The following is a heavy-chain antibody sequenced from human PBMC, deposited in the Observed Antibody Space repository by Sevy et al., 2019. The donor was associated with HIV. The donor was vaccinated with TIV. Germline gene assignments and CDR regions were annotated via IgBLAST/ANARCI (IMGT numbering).Heavy chain of an antibody. CDR3: ATTKDYYDSSAYPFDY. Sequence: ASMKVSCKVSGYTLTGFSMHWVRQAPGKGLEWMATFDPEDGETIYAQKFQGRVTMTEDTSTDTAYMELSSLRSEDTAVYYCATTKDYYDSSAYPFDYWGQGTLVTVSS. CDR2: FDPEDGET. D-gene: IGHD3-22*01. J-gene: IGHJ4*02. CDR1: GYTLTGFS. V-gene: IGHV1-24*01.